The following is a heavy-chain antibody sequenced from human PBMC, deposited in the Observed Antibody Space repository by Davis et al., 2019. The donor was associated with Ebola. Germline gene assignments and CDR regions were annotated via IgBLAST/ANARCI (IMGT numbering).Heavy chain of an antibody. V-gene: IGHV3-13*01. CDR2: IGSAGDT. CDR3: ARGKNSYYFMDV. CDR1: GFTFSTYD. Sequence: PGGSLRLSCAASGFTFSTYDMHWVRQSTGKRLEWVSTIGSAGDTYFPDSVKGRFTISRENDKNSLYLQLNSLTAGDTATYYCARGKNSYYFMDVWGQGTTVTVSS. D-gene: IGHD1/OR15-1a*01. J-gene: IGHJ6*02.